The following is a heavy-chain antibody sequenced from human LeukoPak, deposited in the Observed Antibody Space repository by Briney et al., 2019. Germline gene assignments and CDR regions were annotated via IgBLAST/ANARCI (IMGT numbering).Heavy chain of an antibody. CDR2: ISGSGSRT. J-gene: IGHJ4*02. CDR1: GFAFATYA. CDR3: ARDLRIFDS. Sequence: SGGSLRLSCAASGFAFATYAMSWVRQAPGKGLEWVSAISGSGSRTYSADSVKGRFTISRDNTENTVDLQMNSLRAEDTAIYYCARDLRIFDSWGQGTLVTVSS. D-gene: IGHD3-3*02. V-gene: IGHV3-23*01.